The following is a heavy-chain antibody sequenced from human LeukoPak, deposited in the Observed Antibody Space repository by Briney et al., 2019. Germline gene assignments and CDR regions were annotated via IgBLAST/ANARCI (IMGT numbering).Heavy chain of an antibody. Sequence: PGGSLRLSCAASGFTFSRYAMSWVRQAPGKGLEWVCGISNSGESPYYANSVEGWFTISRDNSKNTLYLEINSLRAEDTAVYYCAKKSRDGSNPFDYVGQGTLVTVSS. CDR3: AKKSRDGSNPFDY. CDR2: ISNSGESP. D-gene: IGHD5-24*01. V-gene: IGHV3-23*01. CDR1: GFTFSRYA. J-gene: IGHJ4*02.